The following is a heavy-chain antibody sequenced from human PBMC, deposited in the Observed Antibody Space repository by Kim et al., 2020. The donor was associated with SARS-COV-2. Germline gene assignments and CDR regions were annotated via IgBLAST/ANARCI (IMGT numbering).Heavy chain of an antibody. CDR1: GSIFRDAW. CDR2: IKSKNDGEIT. V-gene: IGHV3-15*01. CDR3: TTSPARAWDY. J-gene: IGHJ4*02. Sequence: GGSLRLSCAASGSIFRDAWMTWVRQAPGKGLEWVARIKSKNDGEITDYAAPVRGRFTISRDDSKNMLYLQMTSLKTEDTAMYYCTTSPARAWDYWGQGTLVTVSS. D-gene: IGHD3-10*01.